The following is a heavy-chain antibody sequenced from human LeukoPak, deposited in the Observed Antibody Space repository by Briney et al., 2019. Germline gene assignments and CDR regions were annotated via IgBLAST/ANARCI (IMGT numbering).Heavy chain of an antibody. V-gene: IGHV4-39*07. Sequence: PSETLSLTCTVSGGSISSSSYYWGWIRQPPGKGLEWIGSIYYSGSTYYNPSLKSRVTISVDTSKNQFSLKLSSVTAADTAVYYCASKGTSPVGCYSFCLWFDPWGQGALVTVSS. CDR3: ASKGTSPVGCYSFCLWFDP. D-gene: IGHD2-15*01. CDR2: IYYSGST. J-gene: IGHJ5*02. CDR1: GGSISSSSYY.